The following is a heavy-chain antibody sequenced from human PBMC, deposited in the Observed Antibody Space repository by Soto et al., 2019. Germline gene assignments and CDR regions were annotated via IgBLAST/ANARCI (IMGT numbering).Heavy chain of an antibody. V-gene: IGHV4-39*01. Sequence: TETLSLTCTVSGGSISSSSHYWGWIRQPPGKGLEWIGSIYYSGSTYYNPSLKSRVTISVDTSKNQFSLKLSSVTAADTSVYYCARHYTYYEFWSGITGDLYYFDYWGQGTLVTVSS. D-gene: IGHD3-3*01. CDR1: GGSISSSSHY. J-gene: IGHJ4*02. CDR3: ARHYTYYEFWSGITGDLYYFDY. CDR2: IYYSGST.